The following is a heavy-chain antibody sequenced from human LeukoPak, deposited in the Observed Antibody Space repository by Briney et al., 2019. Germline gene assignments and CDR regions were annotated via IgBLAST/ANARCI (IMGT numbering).Heavy chain of an antibody. CDR2: ISYDGSNK. Sequence: GGSLRLSCAASGFTFSSYGMHWVRQAPGKGLEWVAVISYDGSNKYYADSVKGRFTISRDNSKNTLYLQMISLRAEDTAVYYCAKDSAGTLSYWGQGTLVTVSS. J-gene: IGHJ4*02. CDR1: GFTFSSYG. D-gene: IGHD2-15*01. CDR3: AKDSAGTLSY. V-gene: IGHV3-30*18.